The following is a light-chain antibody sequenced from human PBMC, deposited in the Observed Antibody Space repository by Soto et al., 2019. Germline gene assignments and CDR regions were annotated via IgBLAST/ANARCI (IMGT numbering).Light chain of an antibody. J-gene: IGLJ1*01. CDR3: QVWDSSSEVYV. V-gene: IGLV3-21*02. Sequence: SYELTQPPSVSVAPGQTARITCGGNNIGSKSVHWYQQKPGQAPVLVVYDDSDRPSGIPGRFSGSNSGNTATLTISRVEAGDEADSYCQVWDSSSEVYVFGTGTKLTVL. CDR1: NIGSKS. CDR2: DDS.